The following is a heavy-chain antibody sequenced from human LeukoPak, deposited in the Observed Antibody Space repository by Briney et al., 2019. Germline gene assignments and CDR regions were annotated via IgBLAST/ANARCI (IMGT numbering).Heavy chain of an antibody. J-gene: IGHJ5*02. CDR2: INPNSGGT. CDR1: GYTFTGYY. D-gene: IGHD2-2*01. CDR3: TRGIVVVPASRMIPTLEFDP. Sequence: ASVKVSCKASGYTFTGYYMHWLRQAPGQGLEWMGWINPNSGGTNYAQKFQGRVTMTRDTSISTAYMELSRLRSDDTAVYYCTRGIVVVPASRMIPTLEFDPWGQGTLVTVSS. V-gene: IGHV1-2*02.